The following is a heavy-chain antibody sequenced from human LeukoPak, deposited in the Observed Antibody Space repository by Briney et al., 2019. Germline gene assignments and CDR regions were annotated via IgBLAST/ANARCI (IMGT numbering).Heavy chain of an antibody. CDR2: IHYTGSA. CDR1: GGSISTSSYY. Sequence: SETLSLTCTVSGGSISTSSYYWGWIRQTPGKRLEWIGSIHYTGSALYNPSLQSRVTISVDTSKKQFSLRLSSVTAADMGVYYCARQISTRPEYFQEWGQGTLVSVSS. J-gene: IGHJ1*01. D-gene: IGHD6-6*01. V-gene: IGHV4-39*01. CDR3: ARQISTRPEYFQE.